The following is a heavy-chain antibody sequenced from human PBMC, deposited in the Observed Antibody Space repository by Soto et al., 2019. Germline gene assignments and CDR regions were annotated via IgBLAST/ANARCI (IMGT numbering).Heavy chain of an antibody. J-gene: IGHJ6*02. D-gene: IGHD1-7*01. CDR3: ARSDNRNSLYGVDV. CDR1: GGSLSGYY. CDR2: INHRGSS. Sequence: SETLSLTCAVYGGSLSGYYWSWIRQSPGKGLERIGEINHRGSSDYNPSLKSRVTISIDASKNHVSLELTSVTAADTAVYYCARSDNRNSLYGVDVWGQGTAVTVSS. V-gene: IGHV4-34*01.